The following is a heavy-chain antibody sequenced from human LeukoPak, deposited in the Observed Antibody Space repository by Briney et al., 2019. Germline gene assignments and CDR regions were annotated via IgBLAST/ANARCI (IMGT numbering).Heavy chain of an antibody. CDR1: ALTFSDYY. CDR2: ISNSGSTI. V-gene: IGHV3-11*01. Sequence: GGSLRLSCAASALTFSDYYMSWIRQAPGKGLEWVSYISNSGSTIYYADSVKGRFTISRDNAKKSMYLQMNSLRGEDTAVYYCARGHDNSGYDLPDRFDPWGQGTLVIVSS. D-gene: IGHD5-12*01. J-gene: IGHJ5*02. CDR3: ARGHDNSGYDLPDRFDP.